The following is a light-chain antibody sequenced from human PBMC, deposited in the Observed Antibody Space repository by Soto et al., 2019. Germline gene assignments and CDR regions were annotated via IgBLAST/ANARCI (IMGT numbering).Light chain of an antibody. CDR2: EVS. V-gene: IGLV2-14*01. J-gene: IGLJ3*02. CDR1: SSDVGGYNY. Sequence: QSALTQPASVSGSPGQSITISCTGTSSDVGGYNYVSWYQQHPGKVPKLMIYEVSYRPSGVSNRISGSKSGNTAFLTISGLQAEDEADYYCTSYTTISTLAFGGGTKLTVL. CDR3: TSYTTISTLA.